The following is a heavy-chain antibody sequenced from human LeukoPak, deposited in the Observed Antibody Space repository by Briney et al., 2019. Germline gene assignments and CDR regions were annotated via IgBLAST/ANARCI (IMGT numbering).Heavy chain of an antibody. CDR2: ISYDGTNK. V-gene: IGHV3-30-3*01. CDR1: GFTFSSYA. CDR3: ARTDRTGTAGSAFDN. D-gene: IGHD1-1*01. J-gene: IGHJ3*02. Sequence: GSLRLSCAASGFTFSSYAMHWVRQAPGEGLEWVSVISYDGTNKYYADSVKGRFTISRDNSKNTVSLQMNSLRVDDTAVYYCARTDRTGTAGSAFDNWGQGTEVTVSS.